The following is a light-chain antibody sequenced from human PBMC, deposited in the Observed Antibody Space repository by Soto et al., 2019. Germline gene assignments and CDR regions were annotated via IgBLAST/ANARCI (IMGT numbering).Light chain of an antibody. CDR2: GAS. V-gene: IGKV3-20*01. J-gene: IGKJ3*01. CDR1: QSISRNY. CDR3: QQYDSSPP. Sequence: EIVLTQSPGTLSLSPGERATLSCRASQSISRNYLAWYQQKPGHPPRLLIYGASSRTTGIPDRFSGSGSGTHFTLTLSSLQSEDFAVYYCQQYDSSPPFGHGTKVDIK.